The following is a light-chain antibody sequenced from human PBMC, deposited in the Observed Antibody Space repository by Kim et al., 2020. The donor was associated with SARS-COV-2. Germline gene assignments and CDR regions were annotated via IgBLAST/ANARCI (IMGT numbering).Light chain of an antibody. V-gene: IGKV1-5*03. Sequence: LSASVGDRVTITCRASQSIDIWLAWYQQKPVKAPKLLIYQASSLESEVPSRFSGSGSGTEFTLTISSLQPDDFATYYCQQYRSHWTFGQGTKLEI. CDR3: QQYRSHWT. CDR1: QSIDIW. J-gene: IGKJ1*01. CDR2: QAS.